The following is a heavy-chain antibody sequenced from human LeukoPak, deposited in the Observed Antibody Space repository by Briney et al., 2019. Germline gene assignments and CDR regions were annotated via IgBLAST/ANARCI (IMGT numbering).Heavy chain of an antibody. D-gene: IGHD1-1*01. CDR1: GGSISSGGYY. CDR2: IYYSGST. V-gene: IGHV4-31*03. Sequence: SETLSLTCTVSGGSISSGGYYWSWIRQHPGEGLEWIGYIYYSGSTYYNPSLKSRVTISVDTSKNQFSLKLSSVTAADTAVYYCARDLDHNWFDPWGQGTLVTVSS. J-gene: IGHJ5*02. CDR3: ARDLDHNWFDP.